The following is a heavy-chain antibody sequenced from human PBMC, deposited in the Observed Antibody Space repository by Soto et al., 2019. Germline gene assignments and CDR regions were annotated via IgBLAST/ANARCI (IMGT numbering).Heavy chain of an antibody. CDR2: LNPNSANS. Sequence: ASVKVSCKASGYTFTNYDINWVRQATGQGLEWMGWLNPNSANSGYAQKFQGRVTMTRNTSITTAYMELSSLRSEDTAVYYCARGSPSGSYDYWGQGTLVTVSS. CDR1: GYTFTNYD. D-gene: IGHD3-10*01. CDR3: ARGSPSGSYDY. V-gene: IGHV1-8*01. J-gene: IGHJ4*02.